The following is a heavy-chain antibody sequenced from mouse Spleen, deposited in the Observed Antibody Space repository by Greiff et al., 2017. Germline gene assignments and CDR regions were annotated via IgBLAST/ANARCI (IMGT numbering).Heavy chain of an antibody. D-gene: IGHD2-3*01. Sequence: QVQLKQSGAELVKPGASVKISCKASGYAFSSYWMNWVKQRPGKGLEWIGQIYPGDGDTNYNGKFKGKATLTADKSSSTAYMQLSSLTSEDSAVYFCARRGLYDGYTSWFAYWGQGTLVTVSA. CDR3: ARRGLYDGYTSWFAY. CDR1: GYAFSSYW. V-gene: IGHV1-80*01. J-gene: IGHJ3*01. CDR2: IYPGDGDT.